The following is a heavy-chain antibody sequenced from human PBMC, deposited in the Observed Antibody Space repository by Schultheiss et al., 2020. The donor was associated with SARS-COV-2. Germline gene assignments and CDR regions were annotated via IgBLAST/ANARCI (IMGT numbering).Heavy chain of an antibody. V-gene: IGHV4-59*12. CDR3: ARGGYIVVVTASIDAFDI. J-gene: IGHJ3*02. CDR1: GGSISSYY. Sequence: SETLSLTCTVSGGSISSYYWSWIRQPPGKGLEWIGYIYYSGSTYYNPSLKSRVTISVDTSKNQFSLKLSSVTAADTAVYYCARGGYIVVVTASIDAFDIWGQGTMVTVSS. CDR2: IYYSGST. D-gene: IGHD2-21*02.